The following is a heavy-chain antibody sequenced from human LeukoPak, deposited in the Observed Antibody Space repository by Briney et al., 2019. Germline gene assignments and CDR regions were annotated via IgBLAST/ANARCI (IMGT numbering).Heavy chain of an antibody. CDR3: AREDPLTAHFDY. D-gene: IGHD2-21*02. J-gene: IGHJ4*02. CDR1: GGSFSGYY. Sequence: SETLSLTCAVYGGSFSGYYWGWIRQPPGKGLEWIGEINHGGSTNYNPSLKSRVSISIDTPRNQFSLSLSSVTAADTAVYYCAREDPLTAHFDYWGQGTLVTVSS. V-gene: IGHV4-34*01. CDR2: INHGGST.